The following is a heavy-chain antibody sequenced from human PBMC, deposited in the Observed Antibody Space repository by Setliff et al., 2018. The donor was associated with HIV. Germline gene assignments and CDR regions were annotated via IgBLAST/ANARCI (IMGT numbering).Heavy chain of an antibody. Sequence: SETLSLTCSVSGASISSYYWSWIRQPPGKGLEWIGYIHDSGNTNYHPSLKSRVTISLDTSKNQFSLRLISVTAADTAIYYCARDPGQWLVKGGMDVWGQGIAVTVSS. CDR3: ARDPGQWLVKGGMDV. J-gene: IGHJ6*02. D-gene: IGHD6-19*01. V-gene: IGHV4-59*01. CDR1: GASISSYY. CDR2: IHDSGNT.